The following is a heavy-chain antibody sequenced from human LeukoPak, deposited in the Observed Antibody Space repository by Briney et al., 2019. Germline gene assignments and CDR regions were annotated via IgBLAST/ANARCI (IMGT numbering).Heavy chain of an antibody. V-gene: IGHV3-21*01. Sequence: GGSLRLSCAASGFTFSSYSMNWVRQAPGKGLEWVSSISSSSSYIYYADSVKGRFTISRDNAKNSLYLQMNSLRAEDTAVYYCARGHSSGWYLFDYWGQGTLVTVSS. CDR2: ISSSSSYI. D-gene: IGHD6-19*01. J-gene: IGHJ4*02. CDR3: ARGHSSGWYLFDY. CDR1: GFTFSSYS.